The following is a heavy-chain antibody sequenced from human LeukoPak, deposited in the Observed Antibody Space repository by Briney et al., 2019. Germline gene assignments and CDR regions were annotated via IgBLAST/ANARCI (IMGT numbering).Heavy chain of an antibody. J-gene: IGHJ4*02. D-gene: IGHD5-18*01. Sequence: SETLSLTCAVSGGSISSGGYSWNWIRQPPGKGLEWIGYIYNSGSTSYNPSLKSRVTMSVDTSKNHFSLKLNSVTAADTAVYFCVRGVTRGYIYADWGQGTLVTVSS. CDR3: VRGVTRGYIYAD. CDR2: IYNSGST. V-gene: IGHV4-30-4*07. CDR1: GGSISSGGYS.